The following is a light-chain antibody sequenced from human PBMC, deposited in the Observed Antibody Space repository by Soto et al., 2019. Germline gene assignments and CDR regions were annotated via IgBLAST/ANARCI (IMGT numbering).Light chain of an antibody. J-gene: IGLJ3*02. CDR1: NSNIGSNA. V-gene: IGLV1-36*01. CDR2: YND. Sequence: QSVLTQSPSVSGAPRQSVTISCSGNNSNIGSNALHWYPQLPGKAPKLLIYYNDMLPSGVSDRFSGSKSGTSASLAISGLQSEDEGDYYCATWDDRLTAWVFGGGTKLTVL. CDR3: ATWDDRLTAWV.